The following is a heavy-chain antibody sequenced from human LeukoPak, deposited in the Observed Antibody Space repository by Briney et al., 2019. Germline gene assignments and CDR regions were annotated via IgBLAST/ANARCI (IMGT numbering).Heavy chain of an antibody. Sequence: GGSLRLPCAASGFAFSSYSMNWVRQAPGKGLEWVSYISSSSSAIYYADSVKGRFTISRDNAKNSLYLQMNSLRDEDTAVYYCARDLGSSWYDGPDYWGQGTLVTVSS. D-gene: IGHD6-13*01. J-gene: IGHJ4*02. CDR2: ISSSSSAI. CDR3: ARDLGSSWYDGPDY. CDR1: GFAFSSYS. V-gene: IGHV3-48*02.